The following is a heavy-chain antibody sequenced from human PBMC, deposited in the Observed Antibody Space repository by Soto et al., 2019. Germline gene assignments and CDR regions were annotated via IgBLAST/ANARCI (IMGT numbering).Heavy chain of an antibody. Sequence: ASVKVSCKASGYTFTSYDINWVQQATGQGLEWMGWMNPNSGNTGYAQKFQGRVTMTRNTSISTAYMELSSLRSEDTAVYYCARTYYDFWSGYYTRYYYYMDVWGKGTTVTVSS. J-gene: IGHJ6*03. CDR1: GYTFTSYD. D-gene: IGHD3-3*01. V-gene: IGHV1-8*01. CDR3: ARTYYDFWSGYYTRYYYYMDV. CDR2: MNPNSGNT.